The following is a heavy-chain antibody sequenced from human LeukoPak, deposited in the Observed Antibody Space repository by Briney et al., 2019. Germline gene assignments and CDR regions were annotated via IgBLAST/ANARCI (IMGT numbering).Heavy chain of an antibody. CDR3: AKVSLAAAGTTRTTLGNFDY. V-gene: IGHV3-23*01. J-gene: IGHJ4*02. D-gene: IGHD6-13*01. CDR2: ISGSGGST. Sequence: GGSLRLSCAASGFTFSSYAMSWVRQAPGKGLEWVSAISGSGGSTYYADSVKGRFTISRDNSKNTLYPQMNSLRAEDTAVYYCAKVSLAAAGTTRTTLGNFDYWGQGTLVTVSS. CDR1: GFTFSSYA.